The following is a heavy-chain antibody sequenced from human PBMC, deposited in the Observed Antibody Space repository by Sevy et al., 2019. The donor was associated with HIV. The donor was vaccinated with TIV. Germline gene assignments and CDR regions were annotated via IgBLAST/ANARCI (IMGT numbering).Heavy chain of an antibody. D-gene: IGHD6-13*01. CDR1: GDSISSYY. CDR2: IYYSGIT. V-gene: IGHV4-59*01. CDR3: ARAIAAPRGMDV. Sequence: SETLSITCTVSGDSISSYYWSWIRQPPGKGLEWIGYIYYSGITDYNPSLKSRVTISVDTSKNQFSLKLNSVTAADTAVYYCARAIAAPRGMDVWGQVTSVTVSS. J-gene: IGHJ6*02.